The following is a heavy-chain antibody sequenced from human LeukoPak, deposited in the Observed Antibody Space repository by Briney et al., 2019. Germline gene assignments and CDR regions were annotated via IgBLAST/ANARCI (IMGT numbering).Heavy chain of an antibody. V-gene: IGHV4-61*10. CDR3: ARGVTTDYFDD. CDR1: GGSISSGSYY. Sequence: SQTLSLTCTVSGGSISSGSYYWSWIRQPAGKGLEWIGYIYYSGSTNYNPSLKSRVTISVDTSKNQFSLKLSSVTAADTAVYYCARGVTTDYFDDWGQGTLVTVSS. D-gene: IGHD4-17*01. CDR2: IYYSGST. J-gene: IGHJ4*02.